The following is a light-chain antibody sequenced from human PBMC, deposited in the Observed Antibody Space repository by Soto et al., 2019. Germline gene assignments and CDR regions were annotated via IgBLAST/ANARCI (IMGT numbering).Light chain of an antibody. V-gene: IGLV2-14*01. CDR3: SSYTSSHTVV. CDR2: DVS. Sequence: QYVLTQPASVSGSPGQSITISCIGTSSDVGRYNYVSWYRQHPAKAPKLIIYDVSFRPSGVSDRFSGSKSANTASLTISGLQAEDEADYYCSSYTSSHTVVFGGGTKLTVL. J-gene: IGLJ2*01. CDR1: SSDVGRYNY.